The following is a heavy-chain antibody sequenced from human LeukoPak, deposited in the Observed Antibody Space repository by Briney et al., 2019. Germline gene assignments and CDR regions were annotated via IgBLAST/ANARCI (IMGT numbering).Heavy chain of an antibody. CDR1: GFTFSSYA. CDR2: ISGSGGKT. D-gene: IGHD3-10*01. J-gene: IGHJ4*02. Sequence: SGGSLRLSCAASGFTFSSYAMSWVRQAPGKGLEWVSAISGSGGKTYYADSVKGRFTISRDNSKNTLYLQMSSLRAEDTAVYYCAKGWRFGELLSGFDYWGQGTLVTVSS. V-gene: IGHV3-23*01. CDR3: AKGWRFGELLSGFDY.